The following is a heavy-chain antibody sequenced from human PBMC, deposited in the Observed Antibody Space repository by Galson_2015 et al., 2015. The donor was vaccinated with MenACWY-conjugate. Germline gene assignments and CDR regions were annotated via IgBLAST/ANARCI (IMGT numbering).Heavy chain of an antibody. D-gene: IGHD4-17*01. V-gene: IGHV4-59*01. CDR1: GDSINSYY. J-gene: IGHJ6*02. CDR2: IFYSGTT. CDR3: ARDAGTIPDV. Sequence: SETLSLTCTVSGDSINSYYWNWIRQSPGKGLEWIGYIFYSGTTKYNPSLNSRVTISLDTSKNQFSLKVRSVSAADSGVYFCARDAGTIPDVWGQGTTVAVSS.